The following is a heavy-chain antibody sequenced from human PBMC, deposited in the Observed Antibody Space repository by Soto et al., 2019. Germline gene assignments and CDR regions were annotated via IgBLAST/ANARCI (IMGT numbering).Heavy chain of an antibody. D-gene: IGHD6-6*01. CDR1: GGTFSSYA. CDR2: IIPIFGTA. Sequence: SVKVSCKASGGTFSSYAISWVRQAPGQGLEWMGGIIPIFGTANYAQKFQGRVTITADESTSTAYMELSSLRSEDTAVYYCARDQYSSSSVYYYYGMDVWGQGTTVTVSS. CDR3: ARDQYSSSSVYYYYGMDV. V-gene: IGHV1-69*13. J-gene: IGHJ6*02.